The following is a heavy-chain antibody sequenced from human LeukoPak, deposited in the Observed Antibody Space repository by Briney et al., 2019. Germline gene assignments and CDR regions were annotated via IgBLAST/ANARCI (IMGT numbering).Heavy chain of an antibody. D-gene: IGHD1-14*01. J-gene: IGHJ6*03. V-gene: IGHV4-59*01. CDR1: GGSISSYY. CDR3: ARILAATAGSMDV. CDR2: IYYSGST. Sequence: PSETLSLTCTVSGGSISSYYWSWIRQPPGKGLDWIGYIYYSGSTNYNPSLKSRVTISEDTSKNQFSLNLTSVTAADTAVYYCARILAATAGSMDVWGRGTTVTVSS.